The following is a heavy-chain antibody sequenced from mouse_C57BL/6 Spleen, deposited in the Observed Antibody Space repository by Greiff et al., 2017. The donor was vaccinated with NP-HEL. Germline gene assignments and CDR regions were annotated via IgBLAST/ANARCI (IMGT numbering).Heavy chain of an antibody. CDR1: GYAFSSSW. Sequence: QVQLQQSGPELVKPGASVKISCKASGYAFSSSWMNWVKQMPGKGLEWIGRIYPGDGDTNYNGKFKGKATLTADKSSSTAYMQLSSLTSEDSAVYFCARWRVSMVTFDYWGQGTTLTVSS. J-gene: IGHJ2*01. CDR2: IYPGDGDT. D-gene: IGHD2-2*01. V-gene: IGHV1-82*01. CDR3: ARWRVSMVTFDY.